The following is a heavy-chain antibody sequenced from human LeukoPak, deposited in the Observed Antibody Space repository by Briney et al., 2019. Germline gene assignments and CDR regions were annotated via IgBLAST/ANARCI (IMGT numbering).Heavy chain of an antibody. D-gene: IGHD4-17*01. CDR3: AREGPYGDYFDY. CDR2: IGGSGGDT. Sequence: GLSLRLSCAASGFTFRSYAMSWVRQAPGKGLEWVSTIGGSGGDTYYADSVKGRFTISRDNFKNTLYLQMNSLRAEDTAVYYCAREGPYGDYFDYWGQGTLVTVSS. CDR1: GFTFRSYA. J-gene: IGHJ4*02. V-gene: IGHV3-23*01.